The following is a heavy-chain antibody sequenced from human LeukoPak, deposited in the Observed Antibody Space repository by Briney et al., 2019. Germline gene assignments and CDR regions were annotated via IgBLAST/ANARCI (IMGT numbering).Heavy chain of an antibody. CDR3: AREGGVGPTAPPDYYSYQMDV. CDR2: ISPYTTKT. J-gene: IGHJ6*03. D-gene: IGHD1-26*01. V-gene: IGHV1-18*01. Sequence: VKVSCKASGYTFISYGITWVRQAPGQGLEWMGWISPYTTKTNYAQSLQGTFTITTDTSTSTAQVELRSLRSDDTAVYYCAREGGVGPTAPPDYYSYQMDVWGKGTTVTVSS. CDR1: GYTFISYG.